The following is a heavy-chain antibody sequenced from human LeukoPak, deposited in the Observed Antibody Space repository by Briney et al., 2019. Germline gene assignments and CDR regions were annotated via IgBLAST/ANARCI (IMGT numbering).Heavy chain of an antibody. CDR3: SKDHKFSGYDNYFDY. CDR2: ISGSGGST. D-gene: IGHD5-12*01. J-gene: IGHJ4*02. V-gene: IGHV3-23*01. Sequence: GGSLRLSCAASGFTFSSFAMSWVRLAPGKGLEWVSSISGSGGSTNYADSVKGRFTISRDNSKSTMYLQMNSLTADDTAVYYCSKDHKFSGYDNYFDYWGQGTLVTVSS. CDR1: GFTFSSFA.